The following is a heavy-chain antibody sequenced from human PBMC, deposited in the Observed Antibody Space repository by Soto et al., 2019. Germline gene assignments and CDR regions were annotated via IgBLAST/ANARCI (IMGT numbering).Heavy chain of an antibody. Sequence: GGSLRLSCAASGFTFSSYGMHWVRQAPGKGLEWVAVISYDGSNKYYADSVKGRFTISRDNSKNTLYLQMNSLRAEDTAVYYSATQINYDILTGYHHYYYYGMDVWGQGTTVTVSS. CDR2: ISYDGSNK. D-gene: IGHD3-9*01. J-gene: IGHJ6*02. CDR1: GFTFSSYG. CDR3: ATQINYDILTGYHHYYYYGMDV. V-gene: IGHV3-30*03.